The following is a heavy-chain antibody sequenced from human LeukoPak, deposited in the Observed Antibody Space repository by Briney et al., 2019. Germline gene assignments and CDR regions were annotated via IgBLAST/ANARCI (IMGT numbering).Heavy chain of an antibody. Sequence: GESLKISCKGSGYSFTSHWIGWVRQMPGKGLEWMGTIYPGDSDTRYSPSFQGQVTISADKSISTAYLQWSSLKASDTAMYYCALHYRVATIDYWGQGTLVTVSS. CDR1: GYSFTSHW. J-gene: IGHJ4*02. CDR3: ALHYRVATIDY. D-gene: IGHD5-24*01. CDR2: IYPGDSDT. V-gene: IGHV5-51*01.